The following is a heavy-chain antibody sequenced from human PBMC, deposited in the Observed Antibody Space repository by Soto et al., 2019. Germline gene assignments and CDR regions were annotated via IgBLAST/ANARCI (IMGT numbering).Heavy chain of an antibody. CDR2: INSDGSVT. CDR3: AIEFSNSRPYYFDY. CDR1: GFTFTNYW. D-gene: IGHD6-13*01. Sequence: EVQLVESGGGLVQPGGSLRLSCAVSGFTFTNYWMHWVRQAPGQGLVWVSRINSDGSVTNYAHSVKGRFTTSRANAKNTLYLQVNSLRAEATDVYYCAIEFSNSRPYYFDYWGPGTLVTVSS. V-gene: IGHV3-74*01. J-gene: IGHJ4*02.